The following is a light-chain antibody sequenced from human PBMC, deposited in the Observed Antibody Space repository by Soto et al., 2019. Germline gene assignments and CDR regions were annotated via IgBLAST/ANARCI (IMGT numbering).Light chain of an antibody. CDR2: DVT. CDR1: SSDVGGYKY. J-gene: IGLJ1*01. V-gene: IGLV2-14*01. Sequence: QSALTQPASVSGSPGQSITIPCTGTSSDVGGYKYVSWYQQHPDKAPKLIIYDVTNRPSGISNRFSGSKSGNTASLTISGLQAEDEADYYCSSYTSSSSYVFGTGTKVTVL. CDR3: SSYTSSSSYV.